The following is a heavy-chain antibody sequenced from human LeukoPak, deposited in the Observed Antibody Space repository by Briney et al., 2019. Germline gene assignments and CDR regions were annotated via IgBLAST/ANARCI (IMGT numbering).Heavy chain of an antibody. J-gene: IGHJ4*02. D-gene: IGHD6-19*01. CDR2: ITAGGETT. Sequence: GGSLRLSCAASGFSFSTYVMSWVRQAPGKGLEWISGITAGGETTYYADSVKGRFTMSRDNSKNTLYLQMNTLSDEDTAVYFCAKDSGSSGWYHFDAWAQGTLVTASS. V-gene: IGHV3-23*01. CDR3: AKDSGSSGWYHFDA. CDR1: GFSFSTYV.